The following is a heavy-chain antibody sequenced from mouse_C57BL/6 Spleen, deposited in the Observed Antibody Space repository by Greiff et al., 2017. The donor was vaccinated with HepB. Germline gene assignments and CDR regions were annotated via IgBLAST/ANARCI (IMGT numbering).Heavy chain of an antibody. D-gene: IGHD1-1*01. V-gene: IGHV1-15*01. Sequence: QVQLQQSGAELVRPGASVTLSCKALGYTFTDYEMHWVKQTPVHGLEWIGTIDPETGGTAYNQKFKGTAILTADKSSSTAYMELGSLTSEDSTVYCSTRDHGSGDYAMGYWGQGTSVTVSS. CDR3: TRDHGSGDYAMGY. CDR1: GYTFTDYE. J-gene: IGHJ4*01. CDR2: IDPETGGT.